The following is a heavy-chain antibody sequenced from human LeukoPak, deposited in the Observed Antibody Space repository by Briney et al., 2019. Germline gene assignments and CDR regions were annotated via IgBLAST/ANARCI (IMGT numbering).Heavy chain of an antibody. Sequence: PGGSLRLSCAASGFTFSSYAMSWVRQAPGKGLEWVSAISGSGGSTYYADSVKGRFTISRDNSKNTLYLQMNSLRAEDTAVYYCAKDREYSSSWYWFDPWGQGTLVTVSS. V-gene: IGHV3-23*01. J-gene: IGHJ5*02. CDR1: GFTFSSYA. CDR3: AKDREYSSSWYWFDP. CDR2: ISGSGGST. D-gene: IGHD6-13*01.